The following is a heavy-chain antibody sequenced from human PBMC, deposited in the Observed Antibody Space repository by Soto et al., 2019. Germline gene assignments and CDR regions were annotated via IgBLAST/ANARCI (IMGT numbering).Heavy chain of an antibody. CDR1: GYTFTSYY. V-gene: IGHV1-46*01. J-gene: IGHJ3*02. D-gene: IGHD3-22*01. CDR2: INPSGGST. Sequence: AAVKVSCKASGYTFTSYYMHWVRQAPGQGLEWMGIINPSGGSTSYAQKFQGRVTMTRDTSTSTVYMELSSLRSEDTAVYYCARISYYDSSGQNRNAFDIWGQGTMVTVSS. CDR3: ARISYYDSSGQNRNAFDI.